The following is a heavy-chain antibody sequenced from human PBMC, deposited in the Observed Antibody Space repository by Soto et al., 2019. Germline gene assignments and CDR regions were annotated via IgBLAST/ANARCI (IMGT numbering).Heavy chain of an antibody. J-gene: IGHJ6*02. Sequence: QVQLVQSGAEVKKPGSSVKGSFKTSGVSFNNNGIGWVRQAPGHGLEWMGGVSPPFRTSNYARKFQGRISITADASTGTVNMELSSLTSEATAQYYCARVLYYGSGSYSPYGMDVWGQGTTVTVSS. CDR1: GVSFNNNG. CDR3: ARVLYYGSGSYSPYGMDV. D-gene: IGHD3-10*01. V-gene: IGHV1-69*01. CDR2: VSPPFRTS.